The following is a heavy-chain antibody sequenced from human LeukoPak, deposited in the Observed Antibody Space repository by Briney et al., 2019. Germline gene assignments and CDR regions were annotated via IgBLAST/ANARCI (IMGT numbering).Heavy chain of an antibody. J-gene: IGHJ4*02. D-gene: IGHD6-6*01. CDR1: GGTFSSYA. V-gene: IGHV1-69*04. CDR2: IIPIFGIA. Sequence: ASVKVSCKASGGTFSSYAISWVRQAPGQWLEWMGRIIPIFGIANYAQKFQGRVTITADKSTSTAYMELSSLRSEDTAVYYCARYDLAARPSLGFDYWGQGTLVTVSS. CDR3: ARYDLAARPSLGFDY.